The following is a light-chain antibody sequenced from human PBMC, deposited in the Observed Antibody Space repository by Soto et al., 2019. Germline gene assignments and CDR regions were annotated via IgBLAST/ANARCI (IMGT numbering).Light chain of an antibody. CDR2: LNSDGSH. V-gene: IGLV4-69*01. J-gene: IGLJ2*01. Sequence: QSVLTQSPSASASLGASVRLACTLSSGHNTYAIAWHQQQPEKGPRYLLKLNSDGSHSRGDGIPDRFSGPSSGAERYLTISSLQSEDEADYYCQTWGTGIRVFGGGTKLTVL. CDR1: SGHNTYA. CDR3: QTWGTGIRV.